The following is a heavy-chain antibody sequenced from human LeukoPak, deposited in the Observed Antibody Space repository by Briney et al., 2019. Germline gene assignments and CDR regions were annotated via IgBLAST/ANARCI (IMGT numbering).Heavy chain of an antibody. J-gene: IGHJ6*02. CDR2: IWYDGSNK. CDR1: GFTFSTYG. CDR3: ARDDYTQYYYGMDV. V-gene: IGHV3-33*01. D-gene: IGHD4-11*01. Sequence: GGSLRLSCVASGFTFSTYGMHWVRQAPGKGLEWVAIIWYDGSNKYYADSVKGRFTISRDNSKNTLYLQMNSLRAEDTAVYYCARDDYTQYYYGMDVWGQGTTVTVSS.